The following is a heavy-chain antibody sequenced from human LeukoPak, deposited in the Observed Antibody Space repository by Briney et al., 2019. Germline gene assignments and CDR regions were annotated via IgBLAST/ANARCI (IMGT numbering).Heavy chain of an antibody. J-gene: IGHJ4*02. Sequence: ASVKVSCKVSGYTLTELSMHWVRQAPGKGIEWKGGFDLEDGETIYAKKFQGRVTSTEDTSTDTAYMELSSLRSEDTAVYYCATTLPKDIVATISIPFDYWGQGTLVTVSS. V-gene: IGHV1-24*01. CDR2: FDLEDGET. CDR1: GYTLTELS. CDR3: ATTLPKDIVATISIPFDY. D-gene: IGHD5-12*01.